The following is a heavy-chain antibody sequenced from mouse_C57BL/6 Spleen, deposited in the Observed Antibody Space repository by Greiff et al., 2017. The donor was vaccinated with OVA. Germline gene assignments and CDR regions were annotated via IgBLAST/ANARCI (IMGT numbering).Heavy chain of an antibody. J-gene: IGHJ2*01. V-gene: IGHV1-52*01. CDR1: GYTFTSYW. Sequence: VQLKQPGAELVRPGSSVKLSCKASGYTFTSYWMHWVKQRPIQGLEWIGNIDPSDSETHYNQKFKDKATLTVDKSSSTAYMQLSSLTSEDSAVYYCARRLYGSSGDWGQGTTLTVSS. CDR2: IDPSDSET. CDR3: ARRLYGSSGD. D-gene: IGHD1-1*01.